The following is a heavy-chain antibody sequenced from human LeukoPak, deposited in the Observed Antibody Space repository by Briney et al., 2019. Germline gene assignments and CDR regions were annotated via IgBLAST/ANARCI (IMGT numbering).Heavy chain of an antibody. CDR2: IYTCGST. J-gene: IGHJ5*02. CDR3: ARRNGCDTKFDP. D-gene: IGHD5-18*01. V-gene: IGHV4-4*09. Sequence: SETLSLTCTVSGGSISSYYWSWIRQPPGKGLEWIGYIYTCGSTNYNPSLKSRVTISVDTSKDQFSLKLSSVTAADTAVYYCARRNGCDTKFDPWGQGTLVTVSS. CDR1: GGSISSYY.